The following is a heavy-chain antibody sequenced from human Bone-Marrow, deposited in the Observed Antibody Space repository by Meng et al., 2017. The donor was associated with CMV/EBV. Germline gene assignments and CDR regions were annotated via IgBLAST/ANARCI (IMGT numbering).Heavy chain of an antibody. Sequence: ASVKVSCKASGYTFTGYYMHWVRQAPGQGLEWMGWINPNSGGTNYAQKFQGRVTITTDESTSTAYMELSSLRSEDTAVYYCARGRGVGLEPRENDYWGQGTLVTVSS. V-gene: IGHV1-2*02. CDR3: ARGRGVGLEPRENDY. D-gene: IGHD1-1*01. J-gene: IGHJ4*02. CDR1: GYTFTGYY. CDR2: INPNSGGT.